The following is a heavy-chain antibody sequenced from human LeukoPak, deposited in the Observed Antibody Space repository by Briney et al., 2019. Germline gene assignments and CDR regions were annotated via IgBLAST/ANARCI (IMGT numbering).Heavy chain of an antibody. D-gene: IGHD5-18*01. J-gene: IGHJ4*02. V-gene: IGHV1-46*01. CDR1: GYTITTYY. Sequence: ASVKVSCKASGYTITTYYIHWVRQAPGQGLEWMGIINPSAGSTSYAQKFQGRITMTRDTSTTTAYMELSSLRSDDTAVYYCASPSTNSGYSYGYLYWGQGTLVTVSS. CDR3: ASPSTNSGYSYGYLY. CDR2: INPSAGST.